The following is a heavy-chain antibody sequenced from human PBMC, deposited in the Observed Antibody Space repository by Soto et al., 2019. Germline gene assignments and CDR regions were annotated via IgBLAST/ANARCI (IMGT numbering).Heavy chain of an antibody. CDR1: GFTFSSYA. V-gene: IGHV3-23*01. Sequence: EGQLLESGGGLVQPGGSLRLSCAVSGFTFSSYALSWVRQAPGKGLEWVSIIGASGGSTFYADSVKGRCTISRDNSKNTLYLQMNNLRAEDTAVYYCAKHFDSGCPDYWGQGTLVTVSS. CDR2: IGASGGST. CDR3: AKHFDSGCPDY. J-gene: IGHJ4*02. D-gene: IGHD6-19*01.